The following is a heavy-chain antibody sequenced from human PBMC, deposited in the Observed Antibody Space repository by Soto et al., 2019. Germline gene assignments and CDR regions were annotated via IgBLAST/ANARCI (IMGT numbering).Heavy chain of an antibody. D-gene: IGHD2-15*01. CDR3: ARGVVGARTRTFGGYYFDY. V-gene: IGHV1-46*01. CDR2: INPSGGST. CDR1: GCTFTSYY. Sequence: ASVRVSCKASGCTFTSYYMHWVGQAPGRGLEWMGMINPSGGSTRYAQKFQGRVTMTTDTSTSTVYMELSSLRSEDTAVYYCARGVVGARTRTFGGYYFDYWGQ. J-gene: IGHJ4*01.